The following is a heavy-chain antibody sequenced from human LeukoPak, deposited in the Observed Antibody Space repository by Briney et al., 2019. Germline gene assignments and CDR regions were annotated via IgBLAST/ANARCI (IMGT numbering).Heavy chain of an antibody. D-gene: IGHD3-10*01. CDR2: IHESGST. CDR3: SRDRITGGGEHGMDV. CDR1: GGSVRSGDFH. V-gene: IGHV4-31*03. J-gene: IGHJ6*02. Sequence: SETLSLTCTVSGGSVRSGDFHWCWIRQHPGKGLEWIGYIHESGSTYYNPSLKSRSTISVDTSKNQFSLTLKSVTAADTAVYYCSRDRITGGGEHGMDVWGQGTTVTVSS.